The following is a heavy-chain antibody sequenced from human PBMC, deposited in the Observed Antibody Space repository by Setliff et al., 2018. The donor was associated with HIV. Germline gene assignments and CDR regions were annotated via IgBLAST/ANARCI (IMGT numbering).Heavy chain of an antibody. CDR2: IYPGDSEA. J-gene: IGHJ3*02. V-gene: IGHV5-51*01. Sequence: AGESLKISCKGSGYIFGLYWIAWVRQMPGKGLEWMGIIYPGDSEARYSPSFQGRVTISADKSISTAYLQWSSVKTSDSAMYFCVRPKPYGSGAGSFEIWGQGTMVTVSS. D-gene: IGHD3-10*01. CDR3: VRPKPYGSGAGSFEI. CDR1: GYIFGLYW.